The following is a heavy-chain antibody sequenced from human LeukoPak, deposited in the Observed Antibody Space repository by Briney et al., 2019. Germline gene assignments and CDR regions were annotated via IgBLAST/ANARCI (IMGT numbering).Heavy chain of an antibody. CDR1: GFTFSNAW. D-gene: IGHD3/OR15-3a*01. J-gene: IGHJ3*02. CDR2: IKRRSDGGAT. Sequence: GGSLRLSCSVSGFTFSNAWMSWVRQAPGKGLEWVGRIKRRSDGGATDYAAPVSGRFTISRDDSRDTLYLQMSSLKIEDTGVYYCAASIWTGDWRGAFDIWGQGTDVTVSS. V-gene: IGHV3-15*01. CDR3: AASIWTGDWRGAFDI.